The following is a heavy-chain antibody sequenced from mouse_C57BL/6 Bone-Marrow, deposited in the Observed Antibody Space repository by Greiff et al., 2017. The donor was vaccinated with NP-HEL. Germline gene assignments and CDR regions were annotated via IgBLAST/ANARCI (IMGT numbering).Heavy chain of an antibody. J-gene: IGHJ3*01. Sequence: VQLQQSGAELVKPGASVKISCKASGYEFSNYWMNWVKQRPGKGLEWIGQIYPGDGDTNYNGKFKDTATLTADKSSSAAYMQLSRLTAEDSAVYLCARGAYWGQGTLVTVSA. CDR1: GYEFSNYW. CDR3: ARGAY. CDR2: IYPGDGDT. V-gene: IGHV1-80*01.